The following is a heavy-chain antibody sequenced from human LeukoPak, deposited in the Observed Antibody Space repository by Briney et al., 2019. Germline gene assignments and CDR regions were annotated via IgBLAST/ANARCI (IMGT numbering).Heavy chain of an antibody. CDR2: ISSSSSYI. V-gene: IGHV3-21*01. J-gene: IGHJ6*03. Sequence: GGSLRLSCTASGFTFSSYSMNWVRQASGKGLEWFSSISSSSSYIYYADSVKGRFTISRDNAKNSLYLQMNSLRAEDTAVYYCARSPGAAAGTWYYYYMDVWGKGTTVTVSS. D-gene: IGHD6-13*01. CDR1: GFTFSSYS. CDR3: ARSPGAAAGTWYYYYMDV.